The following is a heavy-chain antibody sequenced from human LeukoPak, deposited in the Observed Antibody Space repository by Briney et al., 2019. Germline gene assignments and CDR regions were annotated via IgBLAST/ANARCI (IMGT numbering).Heavy chain of an antibody. Sequence: SGGSLRLSCAASGFTFSSYWMRWGRQAPGKALEWVANIKQEGSEKYYVDSGNGRFTISKDKAKNSLYLQMNSLRAEDTAVYYCARDGQKGTYYDFWSGYFRYMDVWGKGTTVTVSS. J-gene: IGHJ6*03. CDR2: IKQEGSEK. CDR3: ARDGQKGTYYDFWSGYFRYMDV. D-gene: IGHD3-3*01. V-gene: IGHV3-7*01. CDR1: GFTFSSYW.